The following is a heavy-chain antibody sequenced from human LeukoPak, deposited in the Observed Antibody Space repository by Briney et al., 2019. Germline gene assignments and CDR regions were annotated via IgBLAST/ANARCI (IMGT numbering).Heavy chain of an antibody. J-gene: IGHJ6*03. D-gene: IGHD3-22*01. CDR1: GGSISSYY. CDR2: IYYSGST. CDR3: ARGRQDVTMIVVVMTAVSYYLDV. Sequence: KPSETLSLTCTVSGGSISSYYWSWIRQPPGKGLEWIGYIYYSGSTNYNPSLKSRVTISVDTSKNQFSLKLSSVTAADTAVYYCARGRQDVTMIVVVMTAVSYYLDVWGEGTTVTVS. V-gene: IGHV4-59*12.